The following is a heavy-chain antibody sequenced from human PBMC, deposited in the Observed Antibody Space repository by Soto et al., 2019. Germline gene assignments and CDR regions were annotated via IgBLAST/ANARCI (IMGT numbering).Heavy chain of an antibody. V-gene: IGHV3-9*01. CDR2: ISWNSVNI. Sequence: GGSLRLSCAVSGFTIDDYAMHWVRQAPGKSLEWVSGISWNSVNIGYADSVKGRFTISRDNARNSLYLQMSSLRVEDTALYYCAKAGITAAGGIYYYYYMDVWGKGTTVTVSS. D-gene: IGHD6-13*01. J-gene: IGHJ6*03. CDR1: GFTIDDYA. CDR3: AKAGITAAGGIYYYYYMDV.